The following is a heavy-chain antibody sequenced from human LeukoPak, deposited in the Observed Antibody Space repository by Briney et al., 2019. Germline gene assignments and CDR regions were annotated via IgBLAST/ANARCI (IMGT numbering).Heavy chain of an antibody. Sequence: KPSETLSLTCTVSGGSISSSSYYWGWIRQPPGKGLEWIGSIYYSGTTHYNPSLKSRVTMSVDTSKNQFSLNLSSVTAADTAVYYCARFSSIAAAFDYWGLGTLVTVSS. CDR2: IYYSGTT. CDR1: GGSISSSSYY. CDR3: ARFSSIAAAFDY. V-gene: IGHV4-39*07. D-gene: IGHD6-13*01. J-gene: IGHJ4*02.